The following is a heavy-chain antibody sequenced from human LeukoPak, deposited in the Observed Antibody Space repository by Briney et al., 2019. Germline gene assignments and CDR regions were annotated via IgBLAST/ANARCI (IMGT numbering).Heavy chain of an antibody. Sequence: PSETLSLTCTVSGGSISSYYWSWIRQPPGKGLEWIGYIYYSGSTNYNPSLKSRVTISVDTSKNQFSLKLSSVTAADTAVYYCAREERARHYYYMDVWGKGTTVTISS. V-gene: IGHV4-59*01. J-gene: IGHJ6*03. CDR3: AREERARHYYYMDV. CDR2: IYYSGST. CDR1: GGSISSYY.